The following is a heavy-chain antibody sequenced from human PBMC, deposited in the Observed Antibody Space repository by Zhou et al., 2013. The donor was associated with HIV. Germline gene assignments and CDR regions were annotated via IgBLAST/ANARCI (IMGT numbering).Heavy chain of an antibody. CDR2: INPNDGTT. J-gene: IGHJ6*03. D-gene: IGHD2-2*01. CDR1: GYTFNGYH. V-gene: IGHV1-46*02. Sequence: QVQVVQSGAEVKEPGASVKVSCEASGYTFNGYHMHWVRQAPGQGLEWMGIINPNDGTTNYAQRFQGRVTMTRDTSTNTVYMELRSLRSEDTAIFYCATDRGYCYSAGCYESMDVWGKGTTVTVSS. CDR3: ATDRGYCYSAGCYESMDV.